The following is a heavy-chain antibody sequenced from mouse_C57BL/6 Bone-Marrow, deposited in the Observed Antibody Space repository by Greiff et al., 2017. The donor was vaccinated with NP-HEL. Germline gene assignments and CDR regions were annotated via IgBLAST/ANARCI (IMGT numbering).Heavy chain of an antibody. Sequence: QVQLQQSGAELMKPGASVKLSCKATGYTFTGYWIEWVKQRPGHGLEWIGEILPGSGSTNYNEKFKGKATFTADTSSNTAYMQLSSLTTEDSAIYYCARSLDGYYEVWFAYRGQGTLVTVSA. J-gene: IGHJ3*01. CDR2: ILPGSGST. CDR3: ARSLDGYYEVWFAY. CDR1: GYTFTGYW. D-gene: IGHD2-3*01. V-gene: IGHV1-9*01.